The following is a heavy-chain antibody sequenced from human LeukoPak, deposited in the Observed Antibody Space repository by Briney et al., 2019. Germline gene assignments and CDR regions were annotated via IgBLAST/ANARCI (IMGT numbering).Heavy chain of an antibody. CDR3: ARDRLRTATAHDY. V-gene: IGHV3-21*01. Sequence: SGGSLRLSCAASGFTFWSYAMSWVRQAPGKGLEWVSSISSSSSYIYYADSVKGRFTISRDNAKNSLYLQMYSLRAEDTAVYYCARDRLRTATAHDYWGQGTLVTVSS. J-gene: IGHJ4*02. D-gene: IGHD5-18*01. CDR2: ISSSSSYI. CDR1: GFTFWSYA.